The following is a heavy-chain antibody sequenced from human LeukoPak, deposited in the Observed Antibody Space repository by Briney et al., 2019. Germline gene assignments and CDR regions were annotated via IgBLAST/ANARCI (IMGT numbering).Heavy chain of an antibody. J-gene: IGHJ4*02. CDR2: GHDKNDDT. Sequence: GVSENVSHKACVYTFTGHNILWVRQAPPPALEGFGVGHDKNDDTNYEQNFRGTVTMNMDTSTSTAYMQLSGLRSDDTAVYYCARASNTLCGWQFFDSWGQGTLVAVPS. V-gene: IGHV1-2*02. CDR3: ARASNTLCGWQFFDS. D-gene: IGHD5-24*01. CDR1: VYTFTGHN.